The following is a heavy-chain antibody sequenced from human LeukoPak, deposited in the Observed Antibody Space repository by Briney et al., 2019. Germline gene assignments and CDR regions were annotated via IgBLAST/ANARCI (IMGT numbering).Heavy chain of an antibody. Sequence: PSETLSLTCTVSGGSISSGDYYWSWIRQHPGKGLEWIGNIYYSGSTYYNPSLKSRVTISVDTSKSQFSLKLSSVTAADTAVYYCARDGYDSSYYYYLDYWGQGTLVTVSS. CDR2: IYYSGST. D-gene: IGHD3-22*01. V-gene: IGHV4-31*03. J-gene: IGHJ4*02. CDR1: GGSISSGDYY. CDR3: ARDGYDSSYYYYLDY.